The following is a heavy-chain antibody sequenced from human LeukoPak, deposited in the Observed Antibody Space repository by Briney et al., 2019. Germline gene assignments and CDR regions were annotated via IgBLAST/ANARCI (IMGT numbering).Heavy chain of an antibody. D-gene: IGHD3-3*01. Sequence: PSETLPLTCAVYGGSFSGYYWSWIRQPPGKGLEWIGEINHSGSTNYNPSLKSRVTISVDTSKNQFSLKLSSVTAADTAVYYCARGSGPPFFWSGYPYYYYYYMDVWGKGTTVTVSS. V-gene: IGHV4-34*01. CDR3: ARGSGPPFFWSGYPYYYYYYMDV. CDR1: GGSFSGYY. CDR2: INHSGST. J-gene: IGHJ6*03.